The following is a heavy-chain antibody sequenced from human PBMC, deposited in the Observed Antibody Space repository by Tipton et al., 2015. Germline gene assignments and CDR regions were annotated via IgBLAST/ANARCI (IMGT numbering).Heavy chain of an antibody. CDR1: GGTFSDYA. J-gene: IGHJ6*02. V-gene: IGHV1-69*06. CDR3: ARRYSSGYYYYGLDV. D-gene: IGHD3-22*01. CDR2: INPITGAA. Sequence: QVQLVQSGAEVKKPESSVKVSCKASGGTFSDYAISWIRQAPGHGLEWMGGINPITGAASYAQSFQGRVTIVADKYANTVYMELSSPTSEDTAVYYCARRYSSGYYYYGLDVWGQGTTVTVSS.